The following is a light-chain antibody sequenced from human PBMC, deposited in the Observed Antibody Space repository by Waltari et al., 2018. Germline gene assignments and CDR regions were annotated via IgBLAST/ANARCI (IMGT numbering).Light chain of an antibody. V-gene: IGLV2-14*03. Sequence: QSALTQPASVSGSPGQSIAISCTGTSSDIGGHIHVSWYQQHPGKAPKIIIYNVHNRPSGVSDRFSGSKSGNTASLTTSGLQAEDEADYYCGSYRSGSTLVFGGGTRLTVL. J-gene: IGLJ2*01. CDR3: GSYRSGSTLV. CDR1: SSDIGGHIH. CDR2: NVH.